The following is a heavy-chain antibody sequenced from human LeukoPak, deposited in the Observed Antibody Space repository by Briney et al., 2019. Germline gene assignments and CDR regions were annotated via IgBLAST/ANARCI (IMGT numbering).Heavy chain of an antibody. CDR3: ARGKGGSYYKWFDP. CDR2: ISSSSSTI. CDR1: GFTVSGNY. D-gene: IGHD1-26*01. J-gene: IGHJ5*02. V-gene: IGHV3-11*04. Sequence: GGSLRLSCAASGFTVSGNYMSWVRQAPGKGLEWVSYISSSSSTIYYADSVKGRFTISRDNAKNSLYLQMNSLRAEDTAVYYCARGKGGSYYKWFDPWGQGTLVTVSS.